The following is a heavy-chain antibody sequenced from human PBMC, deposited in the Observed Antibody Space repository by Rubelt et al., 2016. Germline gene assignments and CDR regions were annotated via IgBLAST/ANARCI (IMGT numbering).Heavy chain of an antibody. Sequence: VQPGTSLRVSCAASGFTFSSYSMHWVRQAPGKGLEWVASITHDTNTDYYADSVRGRFTISRDNSKNTLYLQMNSLRAEDTAVYYCAKEKTRWAFDIWGQGTTVTVSS. J-gene: IGHJ3*02. V-gene: IGHV3-30*04. D-gene: IGHD6-13*01. CDR3: AKEKTRWAFDI. CDR1: GFTFSSYS. CDR2: ITHDTNTD.